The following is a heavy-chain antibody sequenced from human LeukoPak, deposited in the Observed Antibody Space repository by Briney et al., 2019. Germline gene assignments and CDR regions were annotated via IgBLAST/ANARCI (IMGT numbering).Heavy chain of an antibody. CDR3: ARDVGYCDEGICYQLDS. CDR2: FYYSGRA. CDR1: GGSISSSNW. V-gene: IGHV4-4*02. D-gene: IGHD2-15*01. Sequence: PSGTLSLTCGVSGGSISSSNWWTWVRQPPGKGLEWIGEFYYSGRAKYNSSLKSRVTLSVDTSKNQFSLKLTSVTAADTAVYYCARDVGYCDEGICYQLDSWGQGVLVTVSS. J-gene: IGHJ4*02.